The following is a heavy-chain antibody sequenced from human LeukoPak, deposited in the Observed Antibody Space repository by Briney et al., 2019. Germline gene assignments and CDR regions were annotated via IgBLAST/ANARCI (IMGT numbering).Heavy chain of an antibody. CDR1: GGTFSSYA. Sequence: SVKVSCMASGGTFSSYAISWVRQAPGQGLEWMGGIIPIFGTANYAQKFQGRVTITADESTSTAYMELSSLRSEDTAVYYCARGFDILTGTYFDYWGQGTLVTVSS. CDR3: ARGFDILTGTYFDY. CDR2: IIPIFGTA. V-gene: IGHV1-69*13. J-gene: IGHJ4*02. D-gene: IGHD3-9*01.